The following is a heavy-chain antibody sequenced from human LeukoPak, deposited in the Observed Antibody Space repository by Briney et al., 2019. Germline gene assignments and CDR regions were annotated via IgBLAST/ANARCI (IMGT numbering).Heavy chain of an antibody. D-gene: IGHD6-19*01. V-gene: IGHV4-4*07. J-gene: IGHJ4*02. CDR3: ARHGVAGTPYYFDY. CDR2: IYTSGST. CDR1: GGSISSYY. Sequence: RSSETLSLTCTVSGGSISSYYWSWIRQPAGKGLEWIGRIYTSGSTNYNPSLKSRVTMSVDTSKNQFSLKLSSVTAADTAVYYCARHGVAGTPYYFDYWGQGTLVTVSS.